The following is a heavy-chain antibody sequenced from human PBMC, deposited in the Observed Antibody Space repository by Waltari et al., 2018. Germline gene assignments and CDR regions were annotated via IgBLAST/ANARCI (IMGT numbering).Heavy chain of an antibody. Sequence: RQAPGKGLEWVSAISGSGGSTYYADSVKGRFTISRDNSKNTLYLQMNSLRAEDTAVYYCAKLSLRGPPGLDFDYWGQGTLVTVSS. CDR3: AKLSLRGPPGLDFDY. V-gene: IGHV3-23*01. D-gene: IGHD3-10*01. CDR2: ISGSGGST. J-gene: IGHJ4*02.